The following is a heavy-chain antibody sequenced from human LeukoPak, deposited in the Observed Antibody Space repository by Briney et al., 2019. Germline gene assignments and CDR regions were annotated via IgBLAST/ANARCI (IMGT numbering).Heavy chain of an antibody. CDR3: ARTPFRPMITFGGSYYFDY. J-gene: IGHJ4*02. V-gene: IGHV4-34*01. CDR1: GVSFSGYY. D-gene: IGHD3-16*01. CDR2: INHSGST. Sequence: SETLSLTCAVYGVSFSGYYWSWMRQPPGKGLEWIGEINHSGSTNYNPSLKSRVTISVDTSNNQFSLKLSSVTAADTAVYYCARTPFRPMITFGGSYYFDYWGQGTLVTVSS.